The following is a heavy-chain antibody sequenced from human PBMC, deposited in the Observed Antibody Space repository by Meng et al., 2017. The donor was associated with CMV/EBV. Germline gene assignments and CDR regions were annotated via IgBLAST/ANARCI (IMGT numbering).Heavy chain of an antibody. V-gene: IGHV1-46*01. D-gene: IGHD6-19*01. CDR1: GYTFTSYY. Sequence: ASVKVSCKASGYTFTSYYMHWVRQAPGQGLEWMGIINPSGGSTSYAQKFQGRVTMTRDTSTSTVYMELSSLRSEDTAVYYCAREIRRGGWYSDHYYGMDVWGQGTTVTVSS. CDR2: INPSGGST. J-gene: IGHJ6*02. CDR3: AREIRRGGWYSDHYYGMDV.